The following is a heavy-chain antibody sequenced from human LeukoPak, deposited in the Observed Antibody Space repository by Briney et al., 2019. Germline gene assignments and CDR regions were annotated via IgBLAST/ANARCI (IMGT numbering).Heavy chain of an antibody. CDR1: GYTFTSYG. V-gene: IGHV1-18*04. D-gene: IGHD5-18*01. J-gene: IGHJ6*02. CDR2: ISAYNGNT. CDR3: ARDRSQYEIQLWTFGMDV. Sequence: ASVKVSCKASGYTFTSYGISWVRQAPGQGLEWMGWISAYNGNTNYAQKLQGRVTMTTDTSTSTAYMELRSLRSDDTAVYYCARDRSQYEIQLWTFGMDVWGQGTTVTVSS.